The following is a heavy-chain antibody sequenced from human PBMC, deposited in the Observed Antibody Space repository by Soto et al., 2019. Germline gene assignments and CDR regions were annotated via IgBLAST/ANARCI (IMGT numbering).Heavy chain of an antibody. CDR2: IYYSGST. J-gene: IGHJ6*02. V-gene: IGHV4-31*03. CDR3: ARDYTTASYYYYGMDV. CDR1: GGSISSGGYY. D-gene: IGHD1-1*01. Sequence: QVQLQESGPGLVKPSQTLSLTCTVSGGSISSGGYYWSWIRQHPGKGLEWIGYIYYSGSTYYNPSLKSRVTISVDTSKNQCSLKLSSVTAADTAVYYCARDYTTASYYYYGMDVWGQGTTVTVSS.